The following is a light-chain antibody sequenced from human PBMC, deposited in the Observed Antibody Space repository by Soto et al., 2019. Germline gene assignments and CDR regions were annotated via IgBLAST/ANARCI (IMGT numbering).Light chain of an antibody. Sequence: DIQMTQSPSSLSASVGDRVTITFQASQDISNYLNWYQQKPGKAPKLLIYDASNLETGVPSMFSGSGSGKDLTLTISSLQPEHIATYYCQQYDNLPITFGQGTRLEIK. CDR1: QDISNY. V-gene: IGKV1-33*01. CDR3: QQYDNLPIT. CDR2: DAS. J-gene: IGKJ5*01.